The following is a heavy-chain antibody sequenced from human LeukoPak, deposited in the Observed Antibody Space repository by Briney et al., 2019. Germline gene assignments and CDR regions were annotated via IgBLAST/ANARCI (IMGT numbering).Heavy chain of an antibody. Sequence: SETLSLTCAVYGGSFSGYYWSWIRQPPGKGLEWIGEINHSGSTNYNPSLKSRVTISVDTSKNQFSLKLSSVTAADTAVYYCARDWGVSARPGYMDVWGKGTTVTISS. V-gene: IGHV4-34*01. D-gene: IGHD6-6*01. CDR1: GGSFSGYY. CDR2: INHSGST. CDR3: ARDWGVSARPGYMDV. J-gene: IGHJ6*03.